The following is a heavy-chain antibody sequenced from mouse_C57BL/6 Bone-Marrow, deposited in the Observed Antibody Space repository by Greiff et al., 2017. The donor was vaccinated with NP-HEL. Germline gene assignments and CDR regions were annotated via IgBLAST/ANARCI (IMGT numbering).Heavy chain of an antibody. Sequence: QVQLQQPGAELVKPGASVKMSCKASGYTFTSYWITWVKQRPGQGLEWIGDIYPGSGSTNYNEKFKSKATLTVDTSSSTAYMQLSSLTSEDSAVYYCARVTTVVATDAWFAYWGQGTLLTVSA. CDR1: GYTFTSYW. V-gene: IGHV1-55*01. D-gene: IGHD1-1*01. CDR2: IYPGSGST. J-gene: IGHJ3*01. CDR3: ARVTTVVATDAWFAY.